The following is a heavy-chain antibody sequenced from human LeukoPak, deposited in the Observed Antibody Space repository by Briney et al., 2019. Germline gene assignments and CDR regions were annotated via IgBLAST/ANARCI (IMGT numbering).Heavy chain of an antibody. V-gene: IGHV3-33*01. J-gene: IGHJ4*02. CDR3: ARDFLAVAYTGGYYFDY. CDR1: GFTFSGYG. Sequence: GGSLRLSCAASGFTFSGYGIHWVRQAPDKGLEWVAVIWYDGNNKYYADSVKGRFTISRDNSKNTLYLQMNSLRAEDTAVYYCARDFLAVAYTGGYYFDYWGQGTLVTVSS. CDR2: IWYDGNNK. D-gene: IGHD6-19*01.